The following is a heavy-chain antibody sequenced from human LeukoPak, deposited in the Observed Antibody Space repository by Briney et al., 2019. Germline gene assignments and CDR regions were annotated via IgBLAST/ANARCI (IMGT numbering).Heavy chain of an antibody. D-gene: IGHD4-17*01. CDR2: ISGSGGST. Sequence: GGSLRLSCAASGFTFSSYAMTWVRQAPGKGLEWVSGISGSGGSTYYADSVKGRFSISRDSSKNTLYLQMSSLRAEGTAVYYCAKGYGDYVFYYMDVWGKGTTVTVSS. CDR1: GFTFSSYA. J-gene: IGHJ6*03. CDR3: AKGYGDYVFYYMDV. V-gene: IGHV3-23*01.